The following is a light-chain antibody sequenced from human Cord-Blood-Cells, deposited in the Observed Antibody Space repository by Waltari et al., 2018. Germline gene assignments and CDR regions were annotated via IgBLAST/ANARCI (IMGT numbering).Light chain of an antibody. V-gene: IGKV3-11*01. CDR2: DAP. CDR1: QSVSSY. Sequence: EIELTQSPATLSLSPGERATLSCRASQSVSSYLAWYQQKPGQAPRLLIYDAPNRATGIPARFSGSGSGTDFTLTISSLEPEDFAVYYCQQRSNWLTFGGGTKVEIK. CDR3: QQRSNWLT. J-gene: IGKJ4*01.